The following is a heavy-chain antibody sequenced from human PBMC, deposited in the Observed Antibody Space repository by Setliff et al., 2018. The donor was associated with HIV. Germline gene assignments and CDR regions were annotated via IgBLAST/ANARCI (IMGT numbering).Heavy chain of an antibody. D-gene: IGHD3-16*01. J-gene: IGHJ4*02. CDR1: GGSISSGAYY. V-gene: IGHV4-31*03. Sequence: LSLTCTVSGGSISSGAYYRRWIRQQPGKGLEWIGYIYYSGSTYYNPSLTGRVTISVDTPKNQFSLKLNSLTAADTAVYYCARVPLSSPSRPLGYFDYWGQGTLVTVSS. CDR2: IYYSGST. CDR3: ARVPLSSPSRPLGYFDY.